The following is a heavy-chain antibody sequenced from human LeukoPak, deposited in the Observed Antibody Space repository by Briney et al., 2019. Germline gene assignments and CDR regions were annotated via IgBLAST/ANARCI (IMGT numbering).Heavy chain of an antibody. CDR1: GFTFSSYW. D-gene: IGHD6-13*01. CDR3: ARVASQLGSL. Sequence: PGGSLRLSCAASGFTFSSYWMHWVRQAPGKGLVWVSSINNDGSGTIYADSVKGRFTISRDNAKNTLYLQMNSLRAEDTAVYYCARVASQLGSLWGQGTLVTVSS. CDR2: INNDGSGT. J-gene: IGHJ4*02. V-gene: IGHV3-74*01.